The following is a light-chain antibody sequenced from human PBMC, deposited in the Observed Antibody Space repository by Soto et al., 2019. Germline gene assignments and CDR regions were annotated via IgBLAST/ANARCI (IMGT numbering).Light chain of an antibody. CDR2: SDD. J-gene: IGLJ2*01. CDR3: AAWDDNLNSPL. Sequence: QCAHTQPPSLSRTPGQSRTISCSGSNSNIGRYSVNWYQHFPGTAPKILIYSDDERPSGVPDRFSGSKSGTSASLAISGLQSEDEAEYYCAAWDDNLNSPLIGGGTQLTVL. CDR1: NSNIGRYS. V-gene: IGLV1-44*01.